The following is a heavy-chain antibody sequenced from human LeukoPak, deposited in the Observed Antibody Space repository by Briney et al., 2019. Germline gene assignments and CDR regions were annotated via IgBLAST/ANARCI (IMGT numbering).Heavy chain of an antibody. CDR1: GGTFSSYA. CDR3: ARDYGSGVRGVIMDWFDP. Sequence: ASVKVSCKASGGTFSSYAISWVRQAPGQGLEWMGRIIPILGIANYAQKFQGRVTITADKSTSTAYMELSSLRSEDTAVYYCARDYGSGVRGVIMDWFDPWGQGTLVTVSS. CDR2: IIPILGIA. D-gene: IGHD3-10*01. V-gene: IGHV1-69*04. J-gene: IGHJ5*02.